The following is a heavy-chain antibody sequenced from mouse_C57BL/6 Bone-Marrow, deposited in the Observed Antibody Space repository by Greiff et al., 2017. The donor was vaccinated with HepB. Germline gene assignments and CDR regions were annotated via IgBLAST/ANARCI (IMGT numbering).Heavy chain of an antibody. Sequence: VQLQQSGPELVKPGASVKIPCKASGYTFTDYNMDWVKQSHGKSLEWIGDINPNNGGTIYNQKFKGKATLTVDKSSSTAYMELRSLTSEDTAVYYCARSRHYYGSSYTWFAYWGQGTLVTVSA. J-gene: IGHJ3*01. V-gene: IGHV1-18*01. CDR1: GYTFTDYN. CDR2: INPNNGGT. CDR3: ARSRHYYGSSYTWFAY. D-gene: IGHD1-1*01.